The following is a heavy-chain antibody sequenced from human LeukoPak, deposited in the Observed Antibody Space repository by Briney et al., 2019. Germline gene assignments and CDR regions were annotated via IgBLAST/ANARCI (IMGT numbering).Heavy chain of an antibody. D-gene: IGHD6-19*01. V-gene: IGHV4-34*01. CDR3: ARSSGWKNYYYYYGMDV. Sequence: SETLSLTCAVYGVSFSGYYWSWIRQPPGKGLEWIGEISHSGSTNYNPSLKSRVTISVDTSKNQFSLKLSSVTAADTAVYYCARSSGWKNYYYYYGMDVWGQGTTVTVSS. CDR1: GVSFSGYY. CDR2: ISHSGST. J-gene: IGHJ6*02.